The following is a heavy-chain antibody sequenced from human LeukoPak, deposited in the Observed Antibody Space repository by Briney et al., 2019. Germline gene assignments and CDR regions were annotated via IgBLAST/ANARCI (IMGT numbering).Heavy chain of an antibody. J-gene: IGHJ4*02. CDR3: ARKSRSDYDFWSGYYYTQYYFDY. V-gene: IGHV3-48*04. CDR1: GFTFSSYS. Sequence: GGSLRLSCAASGFTFSSYSMNWVRQAPGKGLEWVSYISSSSSTIYYADSVKGRFTISRDNAKNSLYLQMNSLRAEDTAVYYCARKSRSDYDFWSGYYYTQYYFDYWGQGTLVTVSS. D-gene: IGHD3-3*01. CDR2: ISSSSSTI.